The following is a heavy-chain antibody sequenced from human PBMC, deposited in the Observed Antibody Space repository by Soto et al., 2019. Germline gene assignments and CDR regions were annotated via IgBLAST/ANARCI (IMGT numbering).Heavy chain of an antibody. Sequence: AASVKVSCKASGYTFTSYGISWVRQAPGQGLEWMGWISAYNGNTNYAQKLQGRVTMTTDTSTSTAYMELRSLRSDDTAVYYCARGVPTKLVHYYYYYYMDVWGKGTTVTVSS. V-gene: IGHV1-18*01. CDR1: GYTFTSYG. D-gene: IGHD6-13*01. CDR2: ISAYNGNT. J-gene: IGHJ6*03. CDR3: ARGVPTKLVHYYYYYYMDV.